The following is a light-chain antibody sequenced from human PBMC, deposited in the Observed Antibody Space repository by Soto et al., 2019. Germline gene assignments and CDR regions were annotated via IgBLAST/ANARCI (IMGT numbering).Light chain of an antibody. CDR2: GAS. J-gene: IGKJ3*01. Sequence: DIQMTQSPSSLSASVGDRVTITCRASQSISIFVNWYQQKPGKAPNLLIYGASTSKSGVPSRFSGSGSGTDFTLTISSLQPEDFATYYCQQSYCTPRTFGPGTKVDIK. V-gene: IGKV1-39*01. CDR3: QQSYCTPRT. CDR1: QSISIF.